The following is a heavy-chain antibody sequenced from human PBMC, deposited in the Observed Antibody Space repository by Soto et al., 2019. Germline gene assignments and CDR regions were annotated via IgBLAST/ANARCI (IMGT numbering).Heavy chain of an antibody. D-gene: IGHD6-19*01. J-gene: IGHJ4*02. V-gene: IGHV1-69*01. CDR1: GGTFSSYA. CDR3: ARQSRGSGWSNFDY. CDR2: IIPIFGTA. Sequence: QVQLVQSGAEVKKPGSSVKVSCKASGGTFSSYAISWVRQSPGQGLEWMGGIIPIFGTANYAQKFQGRVTITADESTSTADMELSSLRSEDTAVYYCARQSRGSGWSNFDYWGQGTLVTVSS.